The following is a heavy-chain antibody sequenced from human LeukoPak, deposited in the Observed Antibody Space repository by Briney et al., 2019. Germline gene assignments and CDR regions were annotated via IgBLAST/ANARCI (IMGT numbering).Heavy chain of an antibody. J-gene: IGHJ4*02. CDR1: GFTLRNHW. Sequence: GGALRLSYGASGFTLRNHWMHWVRQAPGRGRMWLSRINSDGSTTRNAGSVQGRFTIYRDNAKNTLYLQMNTLRAEDTAVYYCARETWGGLDYWGQGTLVTVSS. V-gene: IGHV3-74*01. CDR3: ARETWGGLDY. CDR2: INSDGSTT. D-gene: IGHD3-16*01.